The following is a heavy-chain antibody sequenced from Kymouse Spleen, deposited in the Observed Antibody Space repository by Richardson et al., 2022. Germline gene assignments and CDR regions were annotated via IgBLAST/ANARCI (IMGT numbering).Heavy chain of an antibody. V-gene: IGHV4-61*01. Sequence: QVQLQESGPGLVKPSETLSLTCTVSGGSVSSGSYYWSWIRQPPGKGLEWIGYIYYSGSTNYNPSLKSRVTISVDTSKNQFSLKLSSVTAADTAVYYCAREGELGTTFDYWGQGTLVTVSS. CDR2: IYYSGST. CDR1: GGSVSSGSYY. D-gene: IGHD1-7*01. CDR3: AREGELGTTFDY. J-gene: IGHJ4*02.